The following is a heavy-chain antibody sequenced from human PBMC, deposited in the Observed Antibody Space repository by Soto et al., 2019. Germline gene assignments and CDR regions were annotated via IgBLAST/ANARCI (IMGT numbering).Heavy chain of an antibody. V-gene: IGHV1-18*01. CDR3: ARDMDIVLVPAAMDYGMDV. J-gene: IGHJ6*02. CDR2: ISAYNGNT. D-gene: IGHD2-2*03. Sequence: QVQLVQSGAEVKKPGASVKVSCKASGYTFTSYGISWVRQAPGQGLEWMGWISAYNGNTNYAQKLQGRVTMTTDTSTRAAYMELRSLRSDDTAVYYCARDMDIVLVPAAMDYGMDVWGQGTTVTVSS. CDR1: GYTFTSYG.